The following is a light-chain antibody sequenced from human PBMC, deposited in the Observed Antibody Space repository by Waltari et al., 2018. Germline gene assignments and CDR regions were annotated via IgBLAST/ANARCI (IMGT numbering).Light chain of an antibody. CDR2: RDD. CDR1: KIAIKN. V-gene: IGLV3-9*01. J-gene: IGLJ3*02. CDR3: QVWDSSAVV. Sequence: SYELTQPLSVSVALGPTAKITCGGDKIAIKNLHWYPQKPGQAPVLVINRDDNRPSGIPERFSGANAVNTATLTISRAQAGDEADYYCQVWDSSAVVFGGGTKLTVL.